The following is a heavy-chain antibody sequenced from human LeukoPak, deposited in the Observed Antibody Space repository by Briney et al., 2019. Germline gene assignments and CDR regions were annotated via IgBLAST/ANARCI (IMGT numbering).Heavy chain of an antibody. CDR1: GYSISSGYY. CDR2: IYHSGST. V-gene: IGHV4-38-2*02. D-gene: IGHD6-13*01. J-gene: IGHJ5*02. CDR3: ARVTSSSWIRWFDP. Sequence: SETLSLTCTVSGYSISSGYYWGWIQQPPGKGLEWIGSIYHSGSTYYNPSLKSRVTISVDTSKNQFSLKLSSVTAADTAVYYCARVTSSSWIRWFDPWGQGTLVTVSS.